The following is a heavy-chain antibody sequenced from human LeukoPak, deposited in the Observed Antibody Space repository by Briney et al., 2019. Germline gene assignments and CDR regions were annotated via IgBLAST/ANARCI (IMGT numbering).Heavy chain of an antibody. J-gene: IGHJ6*02. CDR2: ITSSNNYI. CDR3: ARGIMIFGVAYYYGMDV. V-gene: IGHV3-21*01. CDR1: GFTFSSYS. Sequence: GGSLRLSCAASGFTFSSYSMNWVRQAPGKGLEWVSSITSSNNYIYYADSVKGRFTTSRDNAKNSLYLQMNSLRAEDTAVYYCARGIMIFGVAYYYGMDVWGQGTTVTVSS. D-gene: IGHD3-3*01.